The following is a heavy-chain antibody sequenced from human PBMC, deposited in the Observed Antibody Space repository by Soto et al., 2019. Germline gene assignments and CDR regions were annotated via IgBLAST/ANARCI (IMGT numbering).Heavy chain of an antibody. J-gene: IGHJ4*02. CDR3: VGTGTTDDY. Sequence: SETLSLTCRVSGASVRSGGYYWSCIRQAPGKGLEWIGYIYNSGGSYYNPSLKGRLTISIDTSKNQFSLKLNSVTAADTAIYYCVGTGTTDDYWGRGTLVTVSS. CDR2: IYNSGGS. D-gene: IGHD4-17*01. V-gene: IGHV4-30-4*01. CDR1: GASVRSGGYY.